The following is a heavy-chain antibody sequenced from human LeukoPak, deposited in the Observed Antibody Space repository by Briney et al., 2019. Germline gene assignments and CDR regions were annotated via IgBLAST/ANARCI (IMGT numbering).Heavy chain of an antibody. CDR2: IHYGGNT. Sequence: SETLSLTCTLSGDSINSYTYSSINSTTYYWGWIRQAPGKGLEWIVNIHYGGNTYYNPSLKNRLTISVDTSKNQFSLRLSPVTATDTAVYYCARQIARGYGINFYYMDVWGKGTTVTVSS. CDR1: GDSINSYTYSSINSTTYY. D-gene: IGHD3-10*01. V-gene: IGHV4-39*01. CDR3: ARQIARGYGINFYYMDV. J-gene: IGHJ6*03.